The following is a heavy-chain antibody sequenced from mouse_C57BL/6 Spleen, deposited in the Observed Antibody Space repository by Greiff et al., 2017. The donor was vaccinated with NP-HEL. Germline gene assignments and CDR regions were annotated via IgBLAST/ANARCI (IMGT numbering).Heavy chain of an antibody. V-gene: IGHV1-82*01. CDR2: IYPGDGDT. J-gene: IGHJ3*01. CDR1: GYAFSSSW. Sequence: VQLQQSGPELVKPGASVKISCKASGYAFSSSWMNWVKQRPGKGLEWIGRIYPGDGDTNYNGKFKGKATLTADKSSSTAYMQLSSLTSEDSAVYFCAISDDYDDPYWGQGTLVTVSA. CDR3: AISDDYDDPY. D-gene: IGHD2-4*01.